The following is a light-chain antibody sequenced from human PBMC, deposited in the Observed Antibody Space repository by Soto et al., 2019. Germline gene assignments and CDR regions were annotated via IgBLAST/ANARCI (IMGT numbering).Light chain of an antibody. J-gene: IGKJ1*01. Sequence: ERVLTQSPATLSVSPGERATLSCRASQSVSSSYLAWYQQKPGQAPRLLIYGASSRATGIPDRFSGSGSGTDFTLTISRLEPEDFAVYYCQRYGSSRTLGQGTKVDI. CDR2: GAS. CDR1: QSVSSSY. V-gene: IGKV3-20*01. CDR3: QRYGSSRT.